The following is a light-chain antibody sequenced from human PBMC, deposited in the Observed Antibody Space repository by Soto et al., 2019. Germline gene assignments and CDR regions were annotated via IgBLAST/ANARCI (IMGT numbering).Light chain of an antibody. V-gene: IGLV2-8*01. CDR3: SSYAASNNLGV. CDR1: SSDVGGYNY. Sequence: QSALTQPPSASGSPGQSVTISCIGTSSDVGGYNYVSWYQQHPGKAPKLMIYEVSKRPSGVPDRFSGSKSGNTASLTVSGLLAEDEADYYCSSYAASNNLGVFGGGTQLTVL. CDR2: EVS. J-gene: IGLJ2*01.